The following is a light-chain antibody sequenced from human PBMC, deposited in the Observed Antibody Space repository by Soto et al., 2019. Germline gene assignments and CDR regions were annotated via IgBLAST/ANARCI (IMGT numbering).Light chain of an antibody. CDR2: EVS. V-gene: IGLV2-14*01. CDR3: SSYTTSTSWV. J-gene: IGLJ3*02. CDR1: SSDVGNYNF. Sequence: QSVLTQPASVSGSPGQSITISCTGTSSDVGNYNFVSWYQQYPDKAPKLMIYEVSNRPSGVSNRFSGSKSGKTASLSISGLQAEDEANYYCSSYTTSTSWVFGGGTQLTVL.